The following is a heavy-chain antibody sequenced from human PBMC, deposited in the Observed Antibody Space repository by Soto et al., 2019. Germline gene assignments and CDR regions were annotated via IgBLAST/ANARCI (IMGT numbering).Heavy chain of an antibody. CDR2: IYPGDSDT. J-gene: IGHJ6*02. D-gene: IGHD6-19*01. V-gene: IGHV5-51*01. CDR3: ARHGPQWLNHYGMDV. CDR1: GYSFTSYW. Sequence: GESLKISCKGSGYSFTSYWIGWVRQMPGKGLEWMGIIYPGDSDTRYSPSFQGQVTISADKSISTAYLQWSSLKASDTAMYYCARHGPQWLNHYGMDVWGQGTTVTVSS.